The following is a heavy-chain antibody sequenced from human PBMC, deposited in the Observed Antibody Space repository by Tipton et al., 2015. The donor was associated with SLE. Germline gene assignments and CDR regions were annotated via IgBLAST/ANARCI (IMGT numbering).Heavy chain of an antibody. D-gene: IGHD2-15*01. J-gene: IGHJ5*02. V-gene: IGHV4-39*01. Sequence: TLSLTCTVSGDSIPSSSFYWGWICQPPGKGLEWIGCIYYSANTYYNPSLKSRVTISVDTSRNQFSLKLNFVTAADTAFYYCTRHVVGVASRPGWFDTWGQGTLVSVSS. CDR1: GDSIPSSSFY. CDR3: TRHVVGVASRPGWFDT. CDR2: IYYSANT.